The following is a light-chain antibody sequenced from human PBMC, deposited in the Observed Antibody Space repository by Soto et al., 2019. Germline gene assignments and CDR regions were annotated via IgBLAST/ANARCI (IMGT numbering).Light chain of an antibody. V-gene: IGKV3-15*01. Sequence: EIVMTQSPATLSVSPGERATLSCRASQSVSIKLAWYQQKPGQAPRLLIYDTSTRATGLPARFSGSGSGTEFNLTISRLQSEDFGVYYCQEYNNWPPITFGQGTRLEIK. CDR3: QEYNNWPPIT. J-gene: IGKJ5*01. CDR1: QSVSIK. CDR2: DTS.